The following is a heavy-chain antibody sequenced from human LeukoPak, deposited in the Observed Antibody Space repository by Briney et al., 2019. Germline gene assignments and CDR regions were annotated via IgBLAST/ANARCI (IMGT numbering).Heavy chain of an antibody. Sequence: SETLSLTCAVYGGSFSDYYWSWIRQPPGKGLEWIGEINHSGSTNYNPSLKSRVTMSVDTSKNQFSLKLSSVTAADTAVYYCARGPSPHNWLDPWGQGTLVTVSS. V-gene: IGHV4-34*01. CDR2: INHSGST. D-gene: IGHD6-6*01. J-gene: IGHJ5*02. CDR1: GGSFSDYY. CDR3: ARGPSPHNWLDP.